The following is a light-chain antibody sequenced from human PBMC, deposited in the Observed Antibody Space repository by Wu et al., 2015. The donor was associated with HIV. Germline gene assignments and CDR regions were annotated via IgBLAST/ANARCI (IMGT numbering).Light chain of an antibody. J-gene: IGKJ5*01. CDR2: SAS. Sequence: EIVLTQSPDTLYLSPGERATLSCRASQSVSSFLAWYQQKPGQPPRLLINSASSRATGIPARFSGSGSGTDFTLTISSLEPEDSAIYYCQQLSNWPPISFGQGTRLEIK. CDR1: QSVSSF. CDR3: QQLSNWPPIS. V-gene: IGKV3-11*01.